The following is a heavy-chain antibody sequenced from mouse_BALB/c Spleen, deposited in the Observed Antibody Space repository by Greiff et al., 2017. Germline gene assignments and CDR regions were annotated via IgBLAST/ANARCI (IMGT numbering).Heavy chain of an antibody. V-gene: IGHV1-14*01. D-gene: IGHD1-2*01. CDR3: AREGNSLLRPFDY. CDR2: INPYNDGT. J-gene: IGHJ2*01. Sequence: VQLQQSGPELVKPGASVKMSCKASGYTFTSYVMHWVKQKPGQGLEWIGYINPYNDGTKYNEKFKGKATLTSDKSSSTAYMELSSLTSEDSAVYYCAREGNSLLRPFDYWGQGTTLTVSS. CDR1: GYTFTSYV.